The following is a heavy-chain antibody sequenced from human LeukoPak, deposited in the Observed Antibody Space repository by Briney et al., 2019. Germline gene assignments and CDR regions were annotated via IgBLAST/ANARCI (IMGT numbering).Heavy chain of an antibody. D-gene: IGHD6-19*01. J-gene: IGHJ4*02. Sequence: SLRLSCAASGFTFDDYAMHWVRQAPGKGLEWVSGISWNSGSIGYADSVKGRFTISRDNAKNSLYLQMNSLRAEDTALYYCAKGSGSGWYPFDYWGQGTLVTVSS. CDR2: ISWNSGSI. CDR3: AKGSGSGWYPFDY. CDR1: GFTFDDYA. V-gene: IGHV3-9*01.